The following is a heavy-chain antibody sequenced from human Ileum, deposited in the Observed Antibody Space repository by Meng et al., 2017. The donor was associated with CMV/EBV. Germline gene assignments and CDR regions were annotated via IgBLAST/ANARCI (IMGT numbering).Heavy chain of an antibody. V-gene: IGHV4-59*01. D-gene: IGHD7-27*01. Sequence: SETLSLTCTVSGGSINNYYWSWIRQPPGKRLEWIGYIYYSGITNYNPSLKSRVTISVDTSKNQFSLKLSSVTAADTAVYYCARYSGPRASLQNWVHDYWGQGTLVTVSS. CDR1: GGSINNYY. CDR3: ARYSGPRASLQNWVHDY. J-gene: IGHJ4*02. CDR2: IYYSGIT.